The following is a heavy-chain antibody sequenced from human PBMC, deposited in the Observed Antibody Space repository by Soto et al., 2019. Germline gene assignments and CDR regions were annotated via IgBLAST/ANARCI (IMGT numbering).Heavy chain of an antibody. CDR2: ITYDGSNK. Sequence: PGGSLRLSCAASGFSFSDDAMHWVRQAPGQGLEWVAVITYDGSNKYYADSVRGRFTISRDNSKSTLYLQMDSLIIDDTAVYYCARDVGTQMDFWSTSGMDVWGQGTKVTVYS. J-gene: IGHJ6*02. CDR1: GFSFSDDA. D-gene: IGHD3-3*01. V-gene: IGHV3-30-3*01. CDR3: ARDVGTQMDFWSTSGMDV.